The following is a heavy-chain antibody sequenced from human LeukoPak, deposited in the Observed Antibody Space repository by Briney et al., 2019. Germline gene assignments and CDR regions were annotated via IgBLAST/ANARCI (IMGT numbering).Heavy chain of an antibody. V-gene: IGHV4-39*01. CDR2: IYYTGST. CDR1: GGSISTTNYY. CDR3: ASLKIPGLFDY. J-gene: IGHJ4*02. Sequence: SETLSLTCTVSGGSISTTNYYWGWIRQPPGEGLEWIGNIYYTGSTYYNSSLDSRLTISVDTSMNQFSLKLNSVTAADTAVYYCASLKIPGLFDYWGQGTLVPVSS. D-gene: IGHD1-14*01.